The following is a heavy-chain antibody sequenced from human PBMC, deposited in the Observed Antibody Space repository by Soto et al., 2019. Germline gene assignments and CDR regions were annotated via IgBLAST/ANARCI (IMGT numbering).Heavy chain of an antibody. D-gene: IGHD1-26*01. Sequence: SETLSLTCTVSGGSISSGDYYWSWIRQPPGKGLEWIGYIYYSGSTYYNPSLKRRVTISVDTSKNQFSLKLSSVTAADTAVYYCARDQSNPLRSFYGMDVWGRGTTVTVSS. CDR3: ARDQSNPLRSFYGMDV. CDR2: IYYSGST. J-gene: IGHJ6*02. V-gene: IGHV4-30-4*01. CDR1: GGSISSGDYY.